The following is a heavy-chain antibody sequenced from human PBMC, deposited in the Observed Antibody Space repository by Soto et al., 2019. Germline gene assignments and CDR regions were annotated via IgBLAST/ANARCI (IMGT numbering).Heavy chain of an antibody. D-gene: IGHD3-16*01. CDR2: IIPVFGTT. CDR1: GGLFSSFA. CDR3: ARGGGPYVWFNEF. J-gene: IGHJ4*02. Sequence: QEQLVQSGAEVKKPGSSVKVSCKDSGGLFSSFAISWVRQAPGQGLEWMVGIIPVFGTTNYAQKFQGRVTITADESTNTAYMELSSLTSDDTAMYYCARGGGPYVWFNEFWGQGTQVTVSS. V-gene: IGHV1-69*01.